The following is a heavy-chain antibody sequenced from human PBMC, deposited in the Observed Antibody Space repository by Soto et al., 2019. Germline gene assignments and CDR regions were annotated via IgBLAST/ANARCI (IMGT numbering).Heavy chain of an antibody. V-gene: IGHV3-23*01. CDR1: GFTFDTYA. D-gene: IGHD3-3*01. CDR3: ADGVEWSFNFVY. Sequence: EVQLLESGGGLVKPGGSLRLSCAASGFTFDTYAMSWVRQAPGQGLEWVSGISGSGYNTYYPDSVKGRFTISRDNSKNKHYLHMNNLRAEDTAVYYCADGVEWSFNFVYWSPGTLVTGSS. J-gene: IGHJ4*02. CDR2: ISGSGYNT.